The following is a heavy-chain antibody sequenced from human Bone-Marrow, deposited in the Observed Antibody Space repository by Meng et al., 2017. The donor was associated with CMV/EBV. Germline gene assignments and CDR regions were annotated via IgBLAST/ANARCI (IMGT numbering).Heavy chain of an antibody. CDR3: AKAEEWELIN. J-gene: IGHJ4*02. CDR1: GFTFSSYG. V-gene: IGHV3-30*02. CDR2: IRYDGSNK. D-gene: IGHD1-26*01. Sequence: GESLKISCAASGFTFSSYGMHWVRQAPGKGLEWVAFIRYDGSNKYYADSVKGRFTISRDNSKNTLYLQMNSLRAEDTAVYYCAKAEEWELINWDRGTLVTVSS.